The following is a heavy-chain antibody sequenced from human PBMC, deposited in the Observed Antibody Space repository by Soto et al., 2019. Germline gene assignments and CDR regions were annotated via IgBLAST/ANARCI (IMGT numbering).Heavy chain of an antibody. CDR2: ITPRGGST. Sequence: ASVKASSKAPGYTFTSSYMHWSRKPPGKESEWTRLITPRGGSTSYVQKFQGRVTMTRDKSTSTVYMELSSLRSGDTAVYYCARDQNWVEGWFDPWGQGTLVTVCS. D-gene: IGHD7-27*01. CDR3: ARDQNWVEGWFDP. CDR1: GYTFTSSY. V-gene: IGHV1-46*01. J-gene: IGHJ5*02.